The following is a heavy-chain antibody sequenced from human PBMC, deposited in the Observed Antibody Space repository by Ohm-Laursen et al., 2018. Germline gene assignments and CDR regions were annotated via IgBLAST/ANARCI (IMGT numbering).Heavy chain of an antibody. CDR3: ANSSHLGIGWFDP. Sequence: GASVKVSCKASGYTFTGYYMHWVRQAPGQGLEWMGWINPNSGGTNYAQKFQGRVTMTRDTSISTAYMELSRLRSDDTALYYCANSSHLGIGWFDPWGQGTLVTVSS. J-gene: IGHJ5*02. CDR2: INPNSGGT. CDR1: GYTFTGYY. V-gene: IGHV1-2*02. D-gene: IGHD6-13*01.